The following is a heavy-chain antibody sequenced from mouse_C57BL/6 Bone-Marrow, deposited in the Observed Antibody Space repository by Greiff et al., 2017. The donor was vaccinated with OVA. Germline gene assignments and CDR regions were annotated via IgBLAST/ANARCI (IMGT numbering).Heavy chain of an antibody. Sequence: DVQLVESRGGLVKPGGSLKLSCAASGFPFSDYGMHWVRQAPEKGLEWVAYISSGSSTIYYEETVKGRFTISRDNAKNTPFLQMTSLRSEDSAMSSVSTNSNYVYYFDFWGTGTTVTVSS. CDR2: ISSGSSTI. CDR3: STNSNYVYYFDF. J-gene: IGHJ1*03. D-gene: IGHD2-4*01. CDR1: GFPFSDYG. V-gene: IGHV5-17*01.